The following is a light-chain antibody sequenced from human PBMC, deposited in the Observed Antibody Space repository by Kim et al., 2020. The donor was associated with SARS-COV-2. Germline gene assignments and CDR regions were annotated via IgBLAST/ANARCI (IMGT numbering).Light chain of an antibody. CDR2: GKN. CDR1: SLRNYY. Sequence: SSELTQDPDVSVALGQTVRITCQGDSLRNYYASWYQQKPGQAPVLVIYGKNNRPSGIPDRFSGSSSGNTASLTITGAQAEDEADYYCKSRDRSSAGVLGGGTQLTVL. V-gene: IGLV3-19*01. J-gene: IGLJ3*02. CDR3: KSRDRSSAGV.